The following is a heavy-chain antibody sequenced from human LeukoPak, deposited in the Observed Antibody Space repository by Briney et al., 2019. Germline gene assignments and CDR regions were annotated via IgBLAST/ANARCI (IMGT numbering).Heavy chain of an antibody. J-gene: IGHJ4*02. Sequence: GGSLRLSCAASGFIFSSYWMSWVRQAPGKGLEWVANIKQDGSEKYYVDSVKGRFTISRDNAKNSLYLQMNSLRVEDTAVYYCARDWDSWGQGTLVTVSS. V-gene: IGHV3-7*01. CDR1: GFIFSSYW. CDR2: IKQDGSEK. CDR3: ARDWDS.